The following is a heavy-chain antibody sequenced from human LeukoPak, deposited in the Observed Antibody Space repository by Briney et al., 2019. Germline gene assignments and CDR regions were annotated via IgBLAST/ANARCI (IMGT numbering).Heavy chain of an antibody. CDR2: INPNNGGT. D-gene: IGHD3-22*01. V-gene: IGHV1-2*02. J-gene: IGHJ4*02. CDR1: GYPFVGYY. Sequence: SVTLSCKASGYPFVGYYLHWVRQAPGQGLEWMGCINPNNGGTNYAQKFQGRVTMTRDTSISTAYMELSRLRSDDTAIYYCARDYFDLDISGYYYVSYFDYWGQGSLVSPSP. CDR3: ARDYFDLDISGYYYVSYFDY.